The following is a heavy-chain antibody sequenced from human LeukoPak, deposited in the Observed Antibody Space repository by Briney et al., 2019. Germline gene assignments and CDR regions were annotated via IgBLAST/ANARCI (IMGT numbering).Heavy chain of an antibody. V-gene: IGHV4-39*01. J-gene: IGHJ4*02. Sequence: SETLSLTCSVSGDSITSNNFYWGWFRQPPGKGLEWIGTVYHTGITHYNPSLSSRISMSVDTAKNHFSLRPNSVTANDTAVYYCARHGILTDHSVRYWGQGILVTVSS. CDR3: ARHGILTDHSVRY. D-gene: IGHD3-9*01. CDR1: GDSITSNNFY. CDR2: VYHTGIT.